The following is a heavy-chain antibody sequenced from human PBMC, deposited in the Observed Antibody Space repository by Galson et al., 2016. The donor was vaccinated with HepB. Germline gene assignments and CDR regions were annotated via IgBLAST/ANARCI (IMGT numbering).Heavy chain of an antibody. CDR3: ATYGADGTLGYGNRVSCYSRRLSIHH. CDR1: GYSFNIQW. D-gene: IGHD2-15*01. Sequence: SGAEVKKPGESLKMSCKASGYSFNIQWIGWVRQMSGKGLEWVGMIYPGASDIRYSPSFQGQVTISADRSINTAYLQWTSLKASDTAVYYCATYGADGTLGYGNRVSCYSRRLSIHHWGRGTLVTVSA. J-gene: IGHJ1*01. V-gene: IGHV5-51*01. CDR2: IYPGASDI.